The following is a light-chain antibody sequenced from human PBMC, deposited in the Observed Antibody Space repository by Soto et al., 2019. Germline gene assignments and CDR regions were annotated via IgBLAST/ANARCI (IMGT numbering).Light chain of an antibody. CDR2: KAS. CDR1: QSVRTW. Sequence: DIQMTQSPSTLSASVGDRVTITCRASQSVRTWLAWYQQKPGKAPKLLIYKASSLQSGVPSRFSGSGSGTDFTLTISRLQPDDFATYYCLEYNSYLIYTFGQGTKLEIK. J-gene: IGKJ2*01. CDR3: LEYNSYLIYT. V-gene: IGKV1-5*03.